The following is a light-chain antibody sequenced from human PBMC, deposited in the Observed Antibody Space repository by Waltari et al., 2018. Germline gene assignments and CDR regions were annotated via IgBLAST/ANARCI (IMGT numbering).Light chain of an antibody. CDR3: QQHDGSPLT. J-gene: IGKJ4*01. V-gene: IGKV4-1*01. CDR1: QSVLSSSNNKNY. CDR2: WSS. Sequence: DIVMTQSPDSLAVSLGERATINCKSSQSVLSSSNNKNYLAWYQHTPGQPPKWLISWSSTRESGAPDLFTCSGSVTYFTLTISSLQAEDVAVYYCQQHDGSPLTFGGGTKVEIK.